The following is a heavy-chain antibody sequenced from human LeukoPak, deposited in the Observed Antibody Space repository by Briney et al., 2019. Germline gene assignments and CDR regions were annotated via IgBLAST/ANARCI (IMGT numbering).Heavy chain of an antibody. V-gene: IGHV3-53*01. J-gene: IGHJ3*02. CDR1: EFTVSSNY. D-gene: IGHD3-16*01. Sequence: PGGSLRLSCAASEFTVSSNYMSWVRQAPGKGLEWVSVIYSGENTYYADSVKGRLTISGDNSKNTLSLQMNSLRADDTAVYYCARGGPPRDAFDIWGQGTMVTVSS. CDR2: IYSGENT. CDR3: ARGGPPRDAFDI.